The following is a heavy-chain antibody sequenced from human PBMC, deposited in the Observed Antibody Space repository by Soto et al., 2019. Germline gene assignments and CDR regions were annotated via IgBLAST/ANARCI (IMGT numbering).Heavy chain of an antibody. D-gene: IGHD3-22*01. J-gene: IGHJ4*02. V-gene: IGHV3-21*01. CDR1: GFTFSSYS. Sequence: GGSLRLSCAASGFTFSSYSMNWVRQAPGKGLEWVSSISSSSSYIYYADSVKGRFTISRDNAKDSLYLQMNSLRAEDTAVYYCARDAPLARIVAVMPYWGQGTLVTVSP. CDR2: ISSSSSYI. CDR3: ARDAPLARIVAVMPY.